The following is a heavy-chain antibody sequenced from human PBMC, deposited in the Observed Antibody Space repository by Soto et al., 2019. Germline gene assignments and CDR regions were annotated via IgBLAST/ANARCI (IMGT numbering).Heavy chain of an antibody. CDR1: GILFSNYA. CDR2: IGSSVLTK. D-gene: IGHD2-2*01. Sequence: GGSLRLSCAASGILFSNYAMSWVRQVPGKGLEWVSTIGSSVLTKYYADSVRGRFTISRDNSKDTLFLEMNSLRAEDTAVYFCAMLGIIPATIRGGFDIWGQGTMVTVSS. J-gene: IGHJ3*02. CDR3: AMLGIIPATIRGGFDI. V-gene: IGHV3-23*01.